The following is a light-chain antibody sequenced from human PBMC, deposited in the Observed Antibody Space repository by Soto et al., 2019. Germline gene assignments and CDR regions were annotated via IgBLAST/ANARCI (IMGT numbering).Light chain of an antibody. Sequence: ENVLTQSPATLSLSPGDTATLSCRAAQSVSNYLAWYQQKVGQAPRLLIYDASKRATGIPARFSGSGSGTDFTLTISSLEPEDFAVYFCQQRSDWPPTFGQGTRLEIK. CDR2: DAS. CDR3: QQRSDWPPT. CDR1: QSVSNY. J-gene: IGKJ5*01. V-gene: IGKV3-11*01.